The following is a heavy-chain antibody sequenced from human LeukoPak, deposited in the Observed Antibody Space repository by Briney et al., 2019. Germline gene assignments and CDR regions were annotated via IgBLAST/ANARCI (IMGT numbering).Heavy chain of an antibody. J-gene: IGHJ5*02. CDR1: GGSISSYY. D-gene: IGHD3-22*01. CDR2: IYYSGST. V-gene: IGHV4-59*01. Sequence: PSETLSLTCTASGGSISSYYWSWIRQPPGKGLEWIGYIYYSGSTNYNPSLKSRVTISVDTSKNQFSLKLSSVTAADTAVYYCARDEYYYDSSGYYYNWFDPWGQGTLVTVSS. CDR3: ARDEYYYDSSGYYYNWFDP.